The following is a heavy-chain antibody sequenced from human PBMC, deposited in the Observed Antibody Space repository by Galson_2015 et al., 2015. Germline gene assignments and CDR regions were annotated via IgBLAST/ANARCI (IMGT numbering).Heavy chain of an antibody. CDR2: ISPSGRST. CDR3: AGDSPPEDAFDI. CDR1: GYTLTTYY. V-gene: IGHV1-46*01. J-gene: IGHJ3*02. D-gene: IGHD1-14*01. Sequence: SVKVSCKASGYTLTTYYMHWVRQAPGQGLEWMGIISPSGRSTTYAQKFQGRFTMTRDTSTTTLFMELSSLRSDDTAVYYCAGDSPPEDAFDIWGQGTMVTVSS.